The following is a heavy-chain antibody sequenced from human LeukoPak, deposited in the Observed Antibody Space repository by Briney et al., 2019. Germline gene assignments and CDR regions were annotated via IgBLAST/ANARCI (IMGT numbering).Heavy chain of an antibody. D-gene: IGHD1-26*01. CDR2: FDPEDGET. V-gene: IGHV1-24*01. CDR1: GYTLTELS. J-gene: IGHJ3*02. CDR3: ATVRGNYDAFHI. Sequence: ASVKVSCTVPGYTLTELSMHWVRQAPGEGLEWMGGFDPEDGETIYAQKFQGRVTMTEDTSTDTAYMELSSLRSEDTAVYYCATVRGNYDAFHIWGQGTMVTVSS.